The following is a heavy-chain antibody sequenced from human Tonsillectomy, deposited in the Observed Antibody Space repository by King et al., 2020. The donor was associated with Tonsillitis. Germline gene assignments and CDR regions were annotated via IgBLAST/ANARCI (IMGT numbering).Heavy chain of an antibody. CDR3: ARRIAVAGTGYYSGMDV. CDR2: ISAYNVNT. V-gene: IGHV1-18*04. Sequence: QLVQSGAEVKKPGASVKVSCKASGYTLTNYGISWVRQAPGQGLEWMGWISAYNVNTNSAQKFQGRVTMTTDTSTSTAYMELRSLRSDDTAVYYCARRIAVAGTGYYSGMDVGGQGTTVTVSS. D-gene: IGHD6-19*01. CDR1: GYTLTNYG. J-gene: IGHJ6*02.